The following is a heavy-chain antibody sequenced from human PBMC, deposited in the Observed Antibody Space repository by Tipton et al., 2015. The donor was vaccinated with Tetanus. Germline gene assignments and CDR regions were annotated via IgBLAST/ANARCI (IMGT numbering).Heavy chain of an antibody. CDR1: GGSISSYY. J-gene: IGHJ4*02. D-gene: IGHD2-21*02. V-gene: IGHV4-4*07. CDR3: AREDYVTAVDY. CDR2: IYTSEST. Sequence: TLSLTCTVSGGSISSYYWSWIRQPAGKGLEWIGRIYTSESTNYNPSLKSRLTMSVDTSKNQFSLRLNSVTAADTAVYYCAREDYVTAVDYWGQGTLVTVSS.